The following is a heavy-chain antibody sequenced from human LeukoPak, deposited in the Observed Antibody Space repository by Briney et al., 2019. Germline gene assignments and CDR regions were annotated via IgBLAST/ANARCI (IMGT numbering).Heavy chain of an antibody. Sequence: GGSLRLSCAASGFAVSSNYMNWVRQAPGKGLEWVAVISYDGNNKHYADSVKGRFTISRDNSKNTLYLQMNSLRPEDAAVYYCARSAGYCTSTSCYYYDYWGQGTLVTVSS. CDR2: ISYDGNNK. D-gene: IGHD2-2*01. CDR1: GFAVSSNY. V-gene: IGHV3-30*04. J-gene: IGHJ4*02. CDR3: ARSAGYCTSTSCYYYDY.